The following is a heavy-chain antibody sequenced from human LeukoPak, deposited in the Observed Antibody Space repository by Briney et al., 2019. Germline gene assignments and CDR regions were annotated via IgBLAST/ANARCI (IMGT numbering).Heavy chain of an antibody. J-gene: IGHJ4*02. Sequence: AETLTLSCAASGFTVSSNSVCWVRQPPATGLELVSLIYGGGSTYYADSVKGRFTISRDNSKNTLYLQMNSVRPEDPAVYYCARHSGNTRSHYFDYWGQGTLVTVSS. CDR3: ARHSGNTRSHYFDY. D-gene: IGHD2/OR15-2a*01. CDR1: GFTVSSNS. V-gene: IGHV3-53*01. CDR2: IYGGGST.